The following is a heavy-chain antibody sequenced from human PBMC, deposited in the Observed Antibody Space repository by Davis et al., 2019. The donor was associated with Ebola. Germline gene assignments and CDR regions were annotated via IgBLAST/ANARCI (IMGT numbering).Heavy chain of an antibody. D-gene: IGHD3-10*01. CDR3: ARVRYYGSGSPIDY. V-gene: IGHV4-59*02. Sequence: MPSETLSLTCTVSGGSVSNYYWSWIRQPPGKGLEWIGYIYYRGSTNYNPSLKSRVTISVDTSKNQFSLKLSSVTAADTAVYYCARVRYYGSGSPIDYWGQGTLVTVSS. CDR2: IYYRGST. J-gene: IGHJ4*02. CDR1: GGSVSNYY.